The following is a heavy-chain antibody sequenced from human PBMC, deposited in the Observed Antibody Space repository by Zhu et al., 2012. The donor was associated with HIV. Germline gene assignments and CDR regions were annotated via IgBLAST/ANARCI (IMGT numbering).Heavy chain of an antibody. D-gene: IGHD3-10*01. J-gene: IGHJ4*02. CDR1: GGSFSGYY. CDR2: INHSGST. V-gene: IGHV4-34*01. Sequence: QVQLQQWGAGLLKPSETLSLTCAVYGGSFSGYYWSWIRQPPGKGLEWIGEINHSGSTNYNPSLKSRVTISVDTSKNQFSLKLSSVTAADTAVYYCAIHSRGEWRKFDYWGQGTLVTVSS. CDR3: AIHSRGEWRKFDY.